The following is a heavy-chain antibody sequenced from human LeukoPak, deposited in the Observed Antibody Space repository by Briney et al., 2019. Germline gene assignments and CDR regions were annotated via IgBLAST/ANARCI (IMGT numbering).Heavy chain of an antibody. CDR1: GFTFTSYA. D-gene: IGHD1-26*01. Sequence: GRSRRLSCAAAGFTFTSYAMHWVRQAPGKGLEYVSAISSNGGSTYYANSVKGRFTIYRDNSKNTLYLQMGSLRAEDMAVYYCARVGGSYALDYWGQGTLVTVSS. CDR2: ISSNGGST. V-gene: IGHV3-64*01. CDR3: ARVGGSYALDY. J-gene: IGHJ4*02.